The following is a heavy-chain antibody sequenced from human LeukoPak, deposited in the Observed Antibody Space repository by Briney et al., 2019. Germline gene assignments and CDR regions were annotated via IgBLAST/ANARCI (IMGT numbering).Heavy chain of an antibody. CDR1: GGSISSSSYY. CDR2: IYYSGST. CDR3: AGVILSYDSSGYFAS. Sequence: SETLSLTCTVSGGSISSSSYYWGWIRQPPGKGLEWIGSIYYSGSTYYNPSLKSRVTISVDTSKNQFSLKLSSVTAADTAVYYCAGVILSYDSSGYFASWGQGTLVTVSS. J-gene: IGHJ4*02. D-gene: IGHD3-22*01. V-gene: IGHV4-39*07.